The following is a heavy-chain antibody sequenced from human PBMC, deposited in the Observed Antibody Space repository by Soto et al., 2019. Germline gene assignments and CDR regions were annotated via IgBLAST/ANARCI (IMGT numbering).Heavy chain of an antibody. D-gene: IGHD3-3*01. V-gene: IGHV5-51*01. Sequence: GESLKISCKGSGYSFSGYWIGWVRQMPGKGLEWMGIIYPGDSDTRYSPSFQGQVTISADKSIRTAYLQWSSLEASDSAMYYCARHAYDFWSGHPNPRYYYGMDVWGQGTTVTVSS. J-gene: IGHJ6*02. CDR2: IYPGDSDT. CDR1: GYSFSGYW. CDR3: ARHAYDFWSGHPNPRYYYGMDV.